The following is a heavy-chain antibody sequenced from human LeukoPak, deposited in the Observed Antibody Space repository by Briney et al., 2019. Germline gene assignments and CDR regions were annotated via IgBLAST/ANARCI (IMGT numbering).Heavy chain of an antibody. CDR1: GFAIRDTY. CDR3: VKDSPPRYSGSPPAY. J-gene: IGHJ4*02. Sequence: GGSLRLSCAASGFAIRDTYMNWIRQAPGKGLEWVSYISRSGNVIYYTDSVKGRFTISRDNAKNSLYLQMNSLRADDTAVYYCVKDSPPRYSGSPPAYWGQGTLVTVSS. CDR2: ISRSGNVI. D-gene: IGHD1-26*01. V-gene: IGHV3-11*01.